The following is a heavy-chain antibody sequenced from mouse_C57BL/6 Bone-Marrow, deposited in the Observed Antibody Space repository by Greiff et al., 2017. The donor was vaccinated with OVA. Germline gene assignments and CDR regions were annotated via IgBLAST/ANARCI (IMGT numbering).Heavy chain of an antibody. CDR3: ARWPLYYYGSSPYAMDY. D-gene: IGHD1-1*01. CDR2: INPNNGGT. J-gene: IGHJ4*01. Sequence: VQLQQSGPELVKPGASVKISCKASGYTFTDYYMNWVKQSHGKSLEWIGDINPNNGGTSYNQKFKGKATLTVDKSSSTAYMELRSLTSEDSAVYYCARWPLYYYGSSPYAMDYWGQGTSVTVSS. V-gene: IGHV1-26*01. CDR1: GYTFTDYY.